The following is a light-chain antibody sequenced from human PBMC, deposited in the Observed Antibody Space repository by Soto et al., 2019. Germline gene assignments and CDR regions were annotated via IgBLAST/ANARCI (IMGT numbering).Light chain of an antibody. CDR2: GAS. V-gene: IGKV1-39*01. CDR1: QSIGNW. CDR3: QQSYSTLIT. J-gene: IGKJ5*01. Sequence: DFQLTQAPSTLSASVVGRFTSTFLASQSIGNWLAWYQQKPGKAPNLLIYGASSLQSGVPPRFSGSGSGTDFTLTISSLQPEDFATYYCQQSYSTLITFGQGTRLEIK.